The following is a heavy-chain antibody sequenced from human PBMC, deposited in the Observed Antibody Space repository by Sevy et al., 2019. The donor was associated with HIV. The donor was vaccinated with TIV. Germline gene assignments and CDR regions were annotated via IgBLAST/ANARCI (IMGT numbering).Heavy chain of an antibody. CDR2: ISSSSSTI. CDR3: ARDFSSGGYSYGYFDY. J-gene: IGHJ4*02. V-gene: IGHV3-48*02. Sequence: GGSLRLSCAASGFTFSSYSMNWVRQAPGKGLEWVSYISSSSSTIYYADSVKGRFTISRDNAKNSLYQQMNSLRDEDTAVYYCARDFSSGGYSYGYFDYWGQGTLVTVSS. CDR1: GFTFSSYS. D-gene: IGHD5-18*01.